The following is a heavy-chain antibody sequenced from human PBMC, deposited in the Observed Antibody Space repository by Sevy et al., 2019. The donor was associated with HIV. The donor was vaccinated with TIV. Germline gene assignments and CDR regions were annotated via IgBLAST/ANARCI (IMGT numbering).Heavy chain of an antibody. J-gene: IGHJ4*02. D-gene: IGHD6-13*01. Sequence: GESQKISCAASGFTFSDHYMEWVRQAPGKGLEWVGRTRNKADSYTTEYAASVKGRFTISRDDSKNSLYLQMNSLKTEDTAVYYCATHAGLAAAGRVFDYWGQGTLVTVSS. CDR3: ATHAGLAAAGRVFDY. V-gene: IGHV3-72*01. CDR2: TRNKADSYTT. CDR1: GFTFSDHY.